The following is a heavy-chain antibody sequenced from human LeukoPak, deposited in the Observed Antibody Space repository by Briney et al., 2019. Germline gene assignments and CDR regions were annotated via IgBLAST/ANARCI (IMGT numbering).Heavy chain of an antibody. CDR1: GITLSNYG. CDR3: AKRGVVIRVILVGFHKEAYYFDS. CDR2: ISDRGGRT. D-gene: IGHD3-22*01. J-gene: IGHJ4*02. V-gene: IGHV3-23*01. Sequence: PGGSLRLSCAVSGITLSNYGMSWVRQAPGKGLEWVAGISDRGGRTNYGDSVKGRFTISRDNPRNTLYLQMNSLSAEDTAVYFCAKRGVVIRVILVGFHKEAYYFDSWGQGALVTVSS.